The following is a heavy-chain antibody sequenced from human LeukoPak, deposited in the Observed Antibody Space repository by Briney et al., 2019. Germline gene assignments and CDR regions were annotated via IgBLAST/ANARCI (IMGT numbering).Heavy chain of an antibody. J-gene: IGHJ3*02. CDR1: GYTFTLYY. D-gene: IGHD3-22*01. CDR3: ASLYYYDSSGVIDAFDI. V-gene: IGHV1-2*02. CDR2: INPKSGGT. Sequence: GASVRVSFTPSGYTFTLYYMHWGRQAPGQGLEWGGGINPKSGGTNYAQKLQGRVTMTRDTSISTAYMEMSRLRSDYTAVYYCASLYYYDSSGVIDAFDIWGQGTMVTVSS.